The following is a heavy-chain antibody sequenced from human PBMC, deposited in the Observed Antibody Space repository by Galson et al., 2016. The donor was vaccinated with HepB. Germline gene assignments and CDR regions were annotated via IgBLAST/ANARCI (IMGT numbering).Heavy chain of an antibody. J-gene: IGHJ4*02. Sequence: SLRLSCAASGFTFSTYWMHWVRQAPGKGLVWVSRINSDGSSTGFADSVKGRFTISRDNAKNTLYLQMNSLRAEDTAVYYCARGGSRPIDYWGKGTLVTVSS. CDR3: ARGGSRPIDY. D-gene: IGHD1-26*01. CDR1: GFTFSTYW. V-gene: IGHV3-74*01. CDR2: INSDGSST.